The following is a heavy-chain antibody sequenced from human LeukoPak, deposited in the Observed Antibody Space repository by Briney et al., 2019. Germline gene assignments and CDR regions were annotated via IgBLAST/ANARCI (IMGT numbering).Heavy chain of an antibody. CDR2: IYYSGST. Sequence: PSEALSLTCTVSGGSISSTTYYWGWIRQPPGKGLEWIGSIYYSGSTYYNPSLKSRVTISVDTSKNQFSLRLSSVTAADTAVYYCARDGSYYYDSSGYGNSYYFDYWGQGTLVTLSS. V-gene: IGHV4-39*02. CDR3: ARDGSYYYDSSGYGNSYYFDY. D-gene: IGHD3-22*01. J-gene: IGHJ4*02. CDR1: GGSISSTTYY.